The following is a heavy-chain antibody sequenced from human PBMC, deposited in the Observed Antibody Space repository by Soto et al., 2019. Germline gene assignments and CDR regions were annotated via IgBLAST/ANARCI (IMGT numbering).Heavy chain of an antibody. Sequence: QVQLVESGGGVVQPGRSLRLSCAASGFTFSSYAMHWVRQAPGKGLEWVAVISYDGSNKYYADSVKGRFTISRDNSKNTLYLQMNSLRAEDTAVYYCARDRYCSSTSCSFYGMDVWGQGTTVTVSS. CDR3: ARDRYCSSTSCSFYGMDV. CDR2: ISYDGSNK. D-gene: IGHD2-2*01. V-gene: IGHV3-30-3*01. J-gene: IGHJ6*02. CDR1: GFTFSSYA.